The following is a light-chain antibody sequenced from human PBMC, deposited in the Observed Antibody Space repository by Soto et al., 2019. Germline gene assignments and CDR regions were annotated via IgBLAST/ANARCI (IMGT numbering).Light chain of an antibody. CDR3: IAYTNTGARV. J-gene: IGLJ1*01. Sequence: QSALTQPASVSGSPGQSITISCTGSNSDIGNYNIVSWYQQHPDKAPKLIIYEVSKRPSGVSNRFFGSKSGNTASLTVSGLRAEDEADYCCIAYTNTGARVFGTGTKLTVL. V-gene: IGLV2-14*02. CDR2: EVS. CDR1: NSDIGNYNI.